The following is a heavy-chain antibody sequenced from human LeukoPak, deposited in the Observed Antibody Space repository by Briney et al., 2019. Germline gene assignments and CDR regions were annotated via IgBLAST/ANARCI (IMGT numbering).Heavy chain of an antibody. J-gene: IGHJ5*02. D-gene: IGHD6-13*01. V-gene: IGHV1-69*04. CDR1: GGTFSSYA. CDR3: ARRIAAAGTEWFDP. Sequence: SVKVSCKASGGTFSSYAISWVRQAPGQGLEWMGRIIPILGIANYAQKFQGRVTITADKSTSTAYLQWSSLKASDTAMYYCARRIAAAGTEWFDPWGQGTLVTVSS. CDR2: IIPILGIA.